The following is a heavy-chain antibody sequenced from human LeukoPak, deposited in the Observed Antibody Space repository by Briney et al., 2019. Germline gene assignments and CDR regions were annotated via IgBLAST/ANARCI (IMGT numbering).Heavy chain of an antibody. CDR3: ARHLSAYGGYPGFDY. J-gene: IGHJ4*02. D-gene: IGHD4-23*01. CDR2: INHSGIT. V-gene: IGHV4-34*01. CDR1: GGSLSAYY. Sequence: AETLSLTCGISGGSLSAYYWNWIRQPPGKGLEWIGEINHSGITDHNPSLKSRVTISLDTSKNQFSLKLSSVTAADTAVYYCARHLSAYGGYPGFDYWGQGTLVTVSS.